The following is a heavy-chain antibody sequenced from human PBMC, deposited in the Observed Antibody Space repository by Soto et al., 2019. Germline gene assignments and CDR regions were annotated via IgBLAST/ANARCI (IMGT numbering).Heavy chain of an antibody. CDR3: ERDWGSSSSHYYFDY. J-gene: IGHJ4*02. V-gene: IGHV1-69*13. Sequence: SVKVSCKAYGGTFSSYAISWVRQAPGQGLEWMGGIIPIFSIANYAQKFQGRVTITADESTSTAYMELSSLRSEDTAVYYCERDWGSSSSHYYFDYWGQGTLVTVSS. D-gene: IGHD6-6*01. CDR1: GGTFSSYA. CDR2: IIPIFSIA.